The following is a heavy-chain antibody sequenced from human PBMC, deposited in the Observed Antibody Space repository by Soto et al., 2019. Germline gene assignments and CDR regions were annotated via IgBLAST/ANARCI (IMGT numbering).Heavy chain of an antibody. V-gene: IGHV3-48*01. J-gene: IGHJ4*02. D-gene: IGHD4-17*01. CDR1: GFTFSSYS. CDR3: ARGDYGDYDEMYYFDY. CDR2: ISSSSSTI. Sequence: GGSLRLSCAASGFTFSSYSMNWVRQAPGKGLEWVSYISSSSSTIYYADSVKGRFTISRDNAKNSLYLQMNSLRAEDTAVYYCARGDYGDYDEMYYFDYWGQGTLVTVSS.